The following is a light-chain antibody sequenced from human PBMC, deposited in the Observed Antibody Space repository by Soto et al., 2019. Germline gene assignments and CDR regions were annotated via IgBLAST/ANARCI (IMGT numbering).Light chain of an antibody. V-gene: IGLV2-8*01. Sequence: SCTGTSSDVGGYNYVSWYQQHPGKAPKLMIYEVSKRPSGVPDRFSGSKSGNTASLTVSGLQAEDEADYYCSSYAGSSNVFGTGTKVTVL. CDR2: EVS. J-gene: IGLJ1*01. CDR1: SSDVGGYNY. CDR3: SSYAGSSNV.